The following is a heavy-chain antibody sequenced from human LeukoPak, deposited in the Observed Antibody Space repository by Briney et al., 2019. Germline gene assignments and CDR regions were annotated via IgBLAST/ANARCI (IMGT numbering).Heavy chain of an antibody. CDR2: ISYDGISK. V-gene: IGHV3-30-3*01. CDR3: ARAPQGGLEVYYYGMDV. D-gene: IGHD6-19*01. Sequence: GGSLRLSCAASGFTFSSYAMHWVRQAPGKGLEWVAVISYDGISKYYADSVKGRFTISRDNSKNTLYLQMNSLRAEDTAVYYCARAPQGGLEVYYYGMDVWGQGTTVTVSS. J-gene: IGHJ6*02. CDR1: GFTFSSYA.